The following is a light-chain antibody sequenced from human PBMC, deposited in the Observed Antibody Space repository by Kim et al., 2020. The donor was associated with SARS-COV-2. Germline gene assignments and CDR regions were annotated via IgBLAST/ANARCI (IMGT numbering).Light chain of an antibody. Sequence: ASVSGSPGQSITISCTGASSDVVSWYQHHPGEAPKLIIFEVNQRPSQISNRFSGSKSGNTASLTIAGLQAEDEANYYCCSYEGTVVFGGGAKLTVL. CDR2: EVN. V-gene: IGLV2-23*02. CDR1: SSDVV. J-gene: IGLJ2*01. CDR3: CSYEGTVV.